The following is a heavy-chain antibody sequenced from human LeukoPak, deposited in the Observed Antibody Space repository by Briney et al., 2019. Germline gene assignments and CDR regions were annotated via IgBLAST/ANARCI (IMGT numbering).Heavy chain of an antibody. CDR1: GGSIKSSSYY. CDR2: IYYSGST. CDR3: ARDGYSYGFGVIPTTEYDY. J-gene: IGHJ4*02. D-gene: IGHD5-18*01. V-gene: IGHV4-39*07. Sequence: SETLSLTCTVSGGSIKSSSYYWGWIRQPPGKGLEWIGSIYYSGSTYYNPSLKSRVTISVDTSKNQFSLKLSSVTAADTAVYYCARDGYSYGFGVIPTTEYDYWGQGTLVTVSS.